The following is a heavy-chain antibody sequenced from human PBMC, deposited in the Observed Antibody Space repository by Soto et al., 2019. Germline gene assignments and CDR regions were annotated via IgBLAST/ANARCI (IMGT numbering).Heavy chain of an antibody. J-gene: IGHJ6*02. CDR3: ARERWIVAAGPSYYYYGMDV. V-gene: IGHV1-69*12. D-gene: IGHD6-13*01. CDR2: IIPIFGTA. CDR1: GGTFSSYA. Sequence: QVQLVQSGAEVKKPGSSVKVSCKASGGTFSSYAISWVRQAPGQGLEWMGGIIPIFGTANYAQKFQGRVTITADESTSTAYMVLGSLRSEDTAVYYCARERWIVAAGPSYYYYGMDVWGQGTTVTVFS.